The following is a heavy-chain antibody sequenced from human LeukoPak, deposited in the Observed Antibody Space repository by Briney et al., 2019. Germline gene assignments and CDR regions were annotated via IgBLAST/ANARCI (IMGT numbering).Heavy chain of an antibody. CDR2: ISGPSGSW. Sequence: GGSLRLSCAASGFTFSSYAMSWVRQAPGKGLEWVSAISGPSGSWEYADSVKGRFTISRENSKNTLFLQMNSLRAEDTAIYYCAKKVGLVSAPLYYFDVWGQGTLVTVSS. CDR3: AKKVGLVSAPLYYFDV. D-gene: IGHD5/OR15-5a*01. J-gene: IGHJ4*02. V-gene: IGHV3-23*01. CDR1: GFTFSSYA.